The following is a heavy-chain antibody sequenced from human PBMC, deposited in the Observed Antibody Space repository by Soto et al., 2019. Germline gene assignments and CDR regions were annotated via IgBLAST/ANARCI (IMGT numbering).Heavy chain of an antibody. CDR2: VYRGGST. CDR1: GFTVTSNN. V-gene: IGHV3-53*04. Sequence: EVQLEESGGRLVQPGGSLRLSCAASGFTVTSNNMIWVRQVAGGGPEWVAVVYRGGSTYYGDSVKGRLTISRDTAKNTMYLQMNNLRRDDTAVYYCAKTSKLWPEFDPWAEGTLVTVSS. D-gene: IGHD1-1*01. CDR3: AKTSKLWPEFDP. J-gene: IGHJ5*02.